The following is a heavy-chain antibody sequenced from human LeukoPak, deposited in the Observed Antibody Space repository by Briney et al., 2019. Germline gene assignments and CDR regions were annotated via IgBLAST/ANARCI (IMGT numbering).Heavy chain of an antibody. CDR3: ARGTRMDV. Sequence: SQTLSLTCTVSGDSISSGDYYWSWIRQPAGKGLEWIGRISSSGSTNYNPSLKSRVTISVDTSKNQFSLKLSSVTAADTAVYYCARGTRMDVWGKGTTVTVSS. V-gene: IGHV4-61*02. J-gene: IGHJ6*04. CDR2: ISSSGST. CDR1: GDSISSGDYY.